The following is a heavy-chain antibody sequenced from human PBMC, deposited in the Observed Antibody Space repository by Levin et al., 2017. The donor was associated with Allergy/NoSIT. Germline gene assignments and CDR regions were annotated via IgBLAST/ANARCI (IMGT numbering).Heavy chain of an antibody. V-gene: IGHV1-69*13. J-gene: IGHJ4*02. CDR3: ASETMVRGVIMGSFDY. Sequence: PLASVKVSCKASGGTFSSYAISWVRQAPGQGLEWMGGIIPIFGTANYAQKFQGRVTITADESTSTAYMELSSLRSEDTAVYYCASETMVRGVIMGSFDYWGQGTLVTVSS. D-gene: IGHD3-10*01. CDR1: GGTFSSYA. CDR2: IIPIFGTA.